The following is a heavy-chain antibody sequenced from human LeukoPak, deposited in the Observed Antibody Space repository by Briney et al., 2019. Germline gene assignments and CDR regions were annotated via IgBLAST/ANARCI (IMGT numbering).Heavy chain of an antibody. CDR3: AKDREGWSSSWYVDY. J-gene: IGHJ4*02. CDR2: ISGSGGST. Sequence: TGGSLRLSCAASGFTFSSYAMSWVRQAPGKGLEWVSAISGSGGSTYYADSVKGRFTISRDNSKNTLYLQMNSLRAEGTAVYYCAKDREGWSSSWYVDYWGQGTLVTVSS. CDR1: GFTFSSYA. V-gene: IGHV3-23*01. D-gene: IGHD6-13*01.